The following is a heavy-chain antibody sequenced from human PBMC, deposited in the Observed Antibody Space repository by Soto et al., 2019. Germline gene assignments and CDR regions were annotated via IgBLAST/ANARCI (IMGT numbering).Heavy chain of an antibody. CDR1: GGSFSGYY. CDR2: INHSGST. V-gene: IGHV4-34*01. Sequence: SETLSLTCAVYGGSFSGYYWSWIRQPPGKGLEWIGEINHSGSTNYNPSLKSRVTISVDTSKNQFSLKLSSVTAADTAVYYCARGFNSTGYFDYWGQGTLVTVSS. D-gene: IGHD4-4*01. CDR3: ARGFNSTGYFDY. J-gene: IGHJ4*02.